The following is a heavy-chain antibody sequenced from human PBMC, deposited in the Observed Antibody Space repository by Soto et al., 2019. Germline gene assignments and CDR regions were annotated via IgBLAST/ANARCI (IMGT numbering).Heavy chain of an antibody. Sequence: SVKVSCKASGGTFSSYAISWVRQAPGQGLEWMGGIIPIFGTANYAQKFQGRVTITADESTSTAYMELSSLRSEDTAVYYCAVGIVVVTAINPDGGYYYYGMDVWGQGTTVTVSS. CDR2: IIPIFGTA. J-gene: IGHJ6*02. D-gene: IGHD2-21*02. V-gene: IGHV1-69*13. CDR3: AVGIVVVTAINPDGGYYYYGMDV. CDR1: GGTFSSYA.